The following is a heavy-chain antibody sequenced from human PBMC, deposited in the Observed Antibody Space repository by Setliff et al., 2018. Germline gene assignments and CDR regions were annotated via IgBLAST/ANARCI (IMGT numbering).Heavy chain of an antibody. V-gene: IGHV5-51*01. J-gene: IGHJ5*02. Sequence: GESLKISCKESRDSFTNYWIIWVRQVPGKGLEWMWMIFPADADTRYNPSFKGQVTMSLDRSITTAYLQWDSLKASDTAIYYCAQKHQRASWAFDPWGRGTLVTVSS. CDR1: RDSFTNYW. CDR3: AQKHQRASWAFDP. CDR2: IFPADADT. D-gene: IGHD2-2*01.